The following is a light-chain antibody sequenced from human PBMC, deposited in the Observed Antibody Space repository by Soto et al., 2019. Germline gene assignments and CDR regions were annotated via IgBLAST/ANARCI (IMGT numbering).Light chain of an antibody. Sequence: DIQMTQSPSSLSASVGDRVTISCRASQGIRNDLGWYQQKPGKAPKRLIYAASSLQSGVPQRFSGSGSGTEFTLTISSLQTDDFSTYYCQQYHSYWTFGQGTKMDI. CDR3: QQYHSYWT. V-gene: IGKV1-17*01. CDR1: QGIRND. CDR2: AAS. J-gene: IGKJ1*01.